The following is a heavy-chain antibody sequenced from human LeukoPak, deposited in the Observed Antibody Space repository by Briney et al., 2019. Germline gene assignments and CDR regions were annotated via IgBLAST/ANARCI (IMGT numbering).Heavy chain of an antibody. J-gene: IGHJ4*02. CDR2: ISSSSSTI. Sequence: PGGSLRLSCAASGFTFSSYSMSWVRQAPGKGLEWVSYISSSSSTIYYADSVKGRFTISRDNAKNSLYLQMNSLRAEDTAVYYCAREVPYYYDSSGYYDGYWGQGTLVTVSS. CDR3: AREVPYYYDSSGYYDGY. V-gene: IGHV3-48*01. CDR1: GFTFSSYS. D-gene: IGHD3-22*01.